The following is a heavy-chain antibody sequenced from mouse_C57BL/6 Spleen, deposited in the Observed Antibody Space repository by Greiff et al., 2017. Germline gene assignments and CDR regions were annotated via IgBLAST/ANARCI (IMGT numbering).Heavy chain of an antibody. V-gene: IGHV1-81*01. CDR2: IYPRSGNT. D-gene: IGHD1-1*01. Sequence: QVQLQQSGAELARPGASVKLSCKASGYTFTSYGISWVKQRTGQGLEWIGEIYPRSGNTYYNEKFKGKATLTADKSSSTAYMELRSLTAEDAAVYFCAREEITTVVATDYFDYWGQGTTRTVSS. CDR1: GYTFTSYG. J-gene: IGHJ2*01. CDR3: AREEITTVVATDYFDY.